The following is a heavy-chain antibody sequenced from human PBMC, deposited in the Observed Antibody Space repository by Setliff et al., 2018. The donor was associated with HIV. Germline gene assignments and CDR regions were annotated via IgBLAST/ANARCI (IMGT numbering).Heavy chain of an antibody. CDR2: ISAYNDNT. J-gene: IGHJ5*02. V-gene: IGHV1-18*01. CDR1: GYSVTSYG. D-gene: IGHD5-12*01. CDR3: ARDRLPAEVAVSGDWFDP. Sequence: ASVKVSCKASGYSVTSYGFSWVRQAPGQGLEWMGWISAYNDNTNYAQKFQGRVTMTTDASTSTAYMEVRSLKSDDTAVYYCARDRLPAEVAVSGDWFDPWGQGTQVTVS.